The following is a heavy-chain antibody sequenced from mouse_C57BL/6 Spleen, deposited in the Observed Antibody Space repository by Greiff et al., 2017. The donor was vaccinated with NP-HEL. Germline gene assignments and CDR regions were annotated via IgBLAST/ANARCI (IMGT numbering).Heavy chain of an antibody. CDR3: ARQSYYGSSYYAMDY. CDR2: ISSGGSYT. CDR1: GFTFSSYG. J-gene: IGHJ4*01. D-gene: IGHD1-1*01. Sequence: EVNVVESGGDLVKPGGSLKLSCAASGFTFSSYGMSWVRQTPDKRLEWVATISSGGSYTYYPDSVKGRFTISRDNAKNTLYLQMSSLKSEDTAMYYCARQSYYGSSYYAMDYWGQGTSVTVSS. V-gene: IGHV5-6*01.